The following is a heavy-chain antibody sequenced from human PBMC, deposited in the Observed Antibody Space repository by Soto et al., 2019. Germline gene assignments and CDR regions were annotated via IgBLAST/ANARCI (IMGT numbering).Heavy chain of an antibody. CDR2: ISSNGVST. D-gene: IGHD1-26*01. J-gene: IGHJ4*02. Sequence: PVGSLRLSCASSVFTFSSYAMTCVRHSPGKWLEWVSIISSNGVSTYYTDSVKGRFAISRDNSKNTLYLQMNSLRAEDTALYYCAKEGSGLVRAISPGFGYSGEGTLVSVS. CDR1: VFTFSSYA. V-gene: IGHV3-23*01. CDR3: AKEGSGLVRAISPGFGY.